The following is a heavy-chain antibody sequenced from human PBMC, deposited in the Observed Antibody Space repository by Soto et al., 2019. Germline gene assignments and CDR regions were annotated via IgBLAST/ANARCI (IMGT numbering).Heavy chain of an antibody. CDR3: AREVEGSYSPADF. Sequence: QVQLVQSGPEVKKPGASVTVSCKTSGYTFTDHGVDWVRQAPGQGLEWVGWVSSYNGNTNYADNLKDRVIMTTDASTSTAYMELRGLRSDDTAVYYCAREVEGSYSPADFWGQGTPVTVSS. CDR2: VSSYNGNT. V-gene: IGHV1-18*01. D-gene: IGHD3-10*01. J-gene: IGHJ4*02. CDR1: GYTFTDHG.